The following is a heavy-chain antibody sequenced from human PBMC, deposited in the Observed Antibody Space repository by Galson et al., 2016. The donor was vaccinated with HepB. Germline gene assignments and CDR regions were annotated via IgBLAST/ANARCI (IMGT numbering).Heavy chain of an antibody. CDR3: ARDLVAVAGIPFDS. Sequence: SLRLSCAASGFSLSDYYLSWIRQAPGKGLEWVSTIGRSDNTVYYADSVKGRFPISRDNAKNSFYLQMNSLRAEDTAVYYCARDLVAVAGIPFDSWGQGTLVSVSS. CDR1: GFSLSDYY. CDR2: IGRSDNTV. D-gene: IGHD6-19*01. J-gene: IGHJ4*02. V-gene: IGHV3-11*01.